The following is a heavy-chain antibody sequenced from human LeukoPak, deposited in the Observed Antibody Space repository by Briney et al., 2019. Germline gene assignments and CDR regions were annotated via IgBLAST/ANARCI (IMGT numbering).Heavy chain of an antibody. CDR3: ARSNYDSTTFYYHLDL. D-gene: IGHD2/OR15-2a*01. Sequence: GGSLRLSCAASGFTFSSYWMHWVRQAPGKGPVWVSRVDVHGQGTAYADSVKGRFTISRDNAKNTLSLQMNSLSAEDTAVYCARSNYDSTTFYYHLDLWGQGTLVTVSS. V-gene: IGHV3-74*01. CDR2: VDVHGQGT. J-gene: IGHJ5*02. CDR1: GFTFSSYW.